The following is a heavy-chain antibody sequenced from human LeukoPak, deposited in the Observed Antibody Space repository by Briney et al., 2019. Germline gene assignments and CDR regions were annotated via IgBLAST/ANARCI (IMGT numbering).Heavy chain of an antibody. CDR3: ARGGTFGVDISDY. Sequence: GGSLRLSCAASGFTFDDYGMSWVRQAPGKGLEWVSGINWNGGRTGYVDSVKGRFTISRDNAKNSLYLQMNSLRAEDTAVYYCARGGTFGVDISDYWGQGTLVTVSS. D-gene: IGHD3-3*01. CDR1: GFTFDDYG. V-gene: IGHV3-20*04. CDR2: INWNGGRT. J-gene: IGHJ4*02.